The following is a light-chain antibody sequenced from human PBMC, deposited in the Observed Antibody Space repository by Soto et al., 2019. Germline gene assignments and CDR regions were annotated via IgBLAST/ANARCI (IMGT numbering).Light chain of an antibody. CDR1: QSVSSSY. J-gene: IGKJ1*01. CDR2: GAS. CDR3: QQYGRSPPWT. Sequence: EIVLTQSPGTLSLSPGERATLSCRASQSVSSSYLAWYQQKPGQAPRLLIYGASSRATGIPDRFSGSGSGTDFTLIISRLEPEDFAVYYCQQYGRSPPWTFGQGTKVDIK. V-gene: IGKV3-20*01.